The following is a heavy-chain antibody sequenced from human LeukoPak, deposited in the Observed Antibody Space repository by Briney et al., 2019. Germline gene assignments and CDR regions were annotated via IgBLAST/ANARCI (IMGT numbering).Heavy chain of an antibody. J-gene: IGHJ5*02. CDR1: GDSFSSNSAA. CDR3: ARDLFTTVVTPNWFDP. V-gene: IGHV6-1*01. CDR2: TYYRSKWYN. D-gene: IGHD4-23*01. Sequence: SQTLSLTCAFYGDSFSSNSAAWNWFRQSPSRGLEWLRRTYYRSKWYNDYAVSLKSRITINPDTSKNQFSLQLNSVTPEDTAVYYCARDLFTTVVTPNWFDPWGQGTLVTVSS.